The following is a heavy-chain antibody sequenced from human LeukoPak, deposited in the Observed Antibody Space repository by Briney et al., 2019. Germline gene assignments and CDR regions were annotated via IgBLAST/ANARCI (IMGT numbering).Heavy chain of an antibody. V-gene: IGHV1-24*01. D-gene: IGHD3-9*01. J-gene: IGHJ4*02. CDR2: FDPEDGET. Sequence: ASVKVSCKVSGYTLTELSMHWVRQAPGKGLEWVGGFDPEDGETIYAQKFQGRVTMTEDTSTDTAYMELSSLRSEDTAVYYCATGPDYDILTGFPWYWGQGTLVTVSS. CDR3: ATGPDYDILTGFPWY. CDR1: GYTLTELS.